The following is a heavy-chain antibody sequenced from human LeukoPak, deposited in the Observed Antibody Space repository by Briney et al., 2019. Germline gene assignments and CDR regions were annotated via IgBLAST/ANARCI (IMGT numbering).Heavy chain of an antibody. V-gene: IGHV3-23*01. D-gene: IGHD5/OR15-5a*01. CDR3: ANFYARNYFDY. CDR1: GFTFSSYA. CDR2: ISGSGGST. J-gene: IGHJ4*02. Sequence: GGSLRLSCAASGFTFSSYAMSWVRQAPGRGLEWVSAISGSGGSTYYADSVKGRFTISRDNSKNTLYLQMNSLRAEDTAVYYCANFYARNYFDYWGQGTLVTVSS.